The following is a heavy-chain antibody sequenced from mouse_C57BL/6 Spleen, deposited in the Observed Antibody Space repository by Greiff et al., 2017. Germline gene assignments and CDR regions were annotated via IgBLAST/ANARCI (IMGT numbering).Heavy chain of an antibody. V-gene: IGHV5-16*01. D-gene: IGHD1-1*01. J-gene: IGHJ1*03. CDR1: GFTFSDYY. CDR3: ARDRYYGIFDV. CDR2: INYDGSST. Sequence: EVKLMESEGGLVQPGSSMKLSCTASGFTFSDYYMAWVRQVPEKGLEWVANINYDGSSTYYLDSLKSRFIISRDNAKSILYLQMSSLKSEDTATYYCARDRYYGIFDVWGTGTTVTVSS.